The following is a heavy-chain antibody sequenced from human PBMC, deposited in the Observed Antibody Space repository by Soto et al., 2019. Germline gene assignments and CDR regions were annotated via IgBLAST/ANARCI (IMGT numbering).Heavy chain of an antibody. J-gene: IGHJ3*02. CDR1: GFTFSSYA. Sequence: GGSLRLSCAASGFTFSSYAMSWVRQAPGKGLEWVSAISSSGGYIYYADSVKGRFTISRDNAKNSLYLQMNSLRAEDTAVYYCARSYCSGGSCYSGDAFDIWGQGTMVTVSS. CDR3: ARSYCSGGSCYSGDAFDI. CDR2: ISSSGGYI. V-gene: IGHV3-21*01. D-gene: IGHD2-15*01.